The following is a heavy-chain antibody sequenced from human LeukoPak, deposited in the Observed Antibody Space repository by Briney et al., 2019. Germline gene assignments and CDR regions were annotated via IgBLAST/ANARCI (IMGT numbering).Heavy chain of an antibody. CDR3: ARVGFGELSTYYYYYYMDV. D-gene: IGHD3-10*01. J-gene: IGHJ6*03. CDR1: GGSISSYY. CDR2: IYYSGST. Sequence: PSETLSLTCTVSGGSISSYYWSWIRQPPGKGLEWIGYIYYSGSTNYNPSLKSRVTISVDTSKNQFSLKLSSVTAADTAVYYCARVGFGELSTYYYYYYMDVWGKGTTVTVSS. V-gene: IGHV4-59*01.